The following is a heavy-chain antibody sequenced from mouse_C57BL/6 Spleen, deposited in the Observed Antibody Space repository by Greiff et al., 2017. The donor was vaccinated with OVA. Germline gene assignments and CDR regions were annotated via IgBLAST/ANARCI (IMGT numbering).Heavy chain of an antibody. CDR1: GYAFSSYW. D-gene: IGHD2-4*01. J-gene: IGHJ3*01. CDR2: IYPGDGDT. Sequence: VQLQQSGAELVKPGASVKISCKASGYAFSSYWMNWVKQRPGKGLEWIGQIYPGDGDTNYNGKFKGKATLTADKSSSTAYMQLSSLTSEDSAVYFCARQADYDEGAWFAYWGQGTLVTVSA. CDR3: ARQADYDEGAWFAY. V-gene: IGHV1-80*01.